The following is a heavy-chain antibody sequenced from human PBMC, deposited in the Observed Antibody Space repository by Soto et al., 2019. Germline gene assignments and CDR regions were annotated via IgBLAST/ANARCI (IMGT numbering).Heavy chain of an antibody. CDR2: IAYDGSNR. CDR1: GFTFNTYG. CDR3: AKAGGTGKYYDY. J-gene: IGHJ4*02. V-gene: IGHV3-30*18. Sequence: QVQLVESGGGVVQPGRSLRLSCAASGFTFNTYGMHWVRQAPGKGLEWVSVIAYDGSNRYYADSVKGLFTISRDNSKNTLYLQMNSLRPEATAVYYCAKAGGTGKYYDYWGQGTLVTVSS. D-gene: IGHD2-8*02.